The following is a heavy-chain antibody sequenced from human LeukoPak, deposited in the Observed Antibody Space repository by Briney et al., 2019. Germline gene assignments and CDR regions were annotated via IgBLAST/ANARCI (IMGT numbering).Heavy chain of an antibody. CDR1: GYTFTIYN. V-gene: IGHV1-2*02. CDR3: ARSAARVLWFGESALDY. J-gene: IGHJ4*02. CDR2: INPNSGGT. Sequence: ASVKVSCKSSGYTFTIYNMHWVRQAPRQGPEWMGWINPNSGGTNYAQKFQGRVTMTRDTSISTAYMESSRLRSDDTAVYYCARSAARVLWFGESALDYWGQGTLVTVSS. D-gene: IGHD3-10*01.